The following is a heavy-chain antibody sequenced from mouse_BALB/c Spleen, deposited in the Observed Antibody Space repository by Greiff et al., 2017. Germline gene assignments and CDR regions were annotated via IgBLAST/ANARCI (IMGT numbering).Heavy chain of an antibody. Sequence: EVQLQQSGPGLVKPSQSLSLTCTVTGYSITSDYAWNWIRQFPGNKLEWMGYISYSGSTSYNPSLKSRISITRDTSKNQFFLQLNSVTTEDTATYYCASGGNWAWFAYWGQGTLVTVSA. V-gene: IGHV3-2*02. J-gene: IGHJ3*01. CDR1: GYSITSDYA. CDR3: ASGGNWAWFAY. CDR2: ISYSGST. D-gene: IGHD4-1*01.